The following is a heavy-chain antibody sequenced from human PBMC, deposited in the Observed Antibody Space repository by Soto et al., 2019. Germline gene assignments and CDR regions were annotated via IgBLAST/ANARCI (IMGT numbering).Heavy chain of an antibody. Sequence: ASVKVSCKASGYTFTGYCMHWLRQAPGQGLEWMGWINPNSGGTDYAQKFQGRVTMTRDTSISTAYMELSRLRSDDTAVYYCAQSYSSSWYPFDYWGQGTLVTVSS. CDR2: INPNSGGT. V-gene: IGHV1-2*02. D-gene: IGHD6-13*01. CDR3: AQSYSSSWYPFDY. J-gene: IGHJ4*02. CDR1: GYTFTGYC.